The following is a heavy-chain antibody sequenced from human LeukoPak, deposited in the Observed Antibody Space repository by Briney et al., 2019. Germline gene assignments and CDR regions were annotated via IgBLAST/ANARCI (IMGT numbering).Heavy chain of an antibody. V-gene: IGHV3-23*01. CDR2: ISGSGGST. D-gene: IGHD3-22*01. CDR1: GFTFSSYA. CDR3: AKGFPYYYDSSGYYYDY. Sequence: GGSLRLSCAASGFTFSSYAMSWVRQAPGKGLEWVSAISGSGGSTYYADSVKGRPTISRDNSKNTLYLQMNSLRAEDTAVYYCAKGFPYYYDSSGYYYDYWGQGTLVTVSS. J-gene: IGHJ4*02.